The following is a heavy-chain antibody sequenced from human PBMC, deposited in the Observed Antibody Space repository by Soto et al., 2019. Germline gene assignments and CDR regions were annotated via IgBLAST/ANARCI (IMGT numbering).Heavy chain of an antibody. Sequence: PGGSLRLSCAASGFTFSSYAMSWVRQAPGKGLEWVSAISGSGGSTYYADSVKGRFTISRDNAKNTLYLQMNSLRAEDTAVYYCAREKVQMFYGMDVWGQGTTVTVSS. CDR2: ISGSGGST. D-gene: IGHD3-10*02. J-gene: IGHJ6*02. V-gene: IGHV3-23*01. CDR1: GFTFSSYA. CDR3: AREKVQMFYGMDV.